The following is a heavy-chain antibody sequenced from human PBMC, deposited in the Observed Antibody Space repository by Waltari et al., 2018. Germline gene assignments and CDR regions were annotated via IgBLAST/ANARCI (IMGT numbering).Heavy chain of an antibody. CDR2: INHSGST. J-gene: IGHJ6*02. CDR3: ARGASGYYYYYYGMDV. CDR1: GGSFSGYY. D-gene: IGHD3-22*01. V-gene: IGHV4-34*01. Sequence: QVQLQQWGAGLLKPSETLSLTCAVYGGSFSGYYWSWIRQPPGKGLEWIGEINHSGSTNYNPSLKSRVTIAVCTSKNQFSLKLSSVTAADTAVYYCARGASGYYYYYYGMDVWGQGTTVTVSS.